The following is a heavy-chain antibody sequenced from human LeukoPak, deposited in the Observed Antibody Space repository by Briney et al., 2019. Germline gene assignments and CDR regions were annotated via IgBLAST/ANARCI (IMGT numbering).Heavy chain of an antibody. CDR2: IKSKTDGGTI. CDR3: TTDRGMTAMSIFGY. D-gene: IGHD2-21*02. J-gene: IGHJ4*02. V-gene: IGHV3-15*01. CDR1: GFTFSSYA. Sequence: PGGSLRLSCAASGFTFSSYAMSWVRQAPGKGLEWVGRIKSKTDGGTIDYAAPMEGRFTISRDDSKYTLYLQMNSLRTEDTAVYYCTTDRGMTAMSIFGYWGQGTLVTVAS.